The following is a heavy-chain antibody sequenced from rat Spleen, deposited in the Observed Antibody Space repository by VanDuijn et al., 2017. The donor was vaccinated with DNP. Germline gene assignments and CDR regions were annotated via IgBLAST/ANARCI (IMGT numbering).Heavy chain of an antibody. Sequence: EVQLVESGGGLVQPGRSLKLSCAASGFTFSDYNMAWVRQAPKKGLEWVATISYDGSSIYYRDSVKGRFTISRDDAKSTLYLQMDSLRSEDTATYYCASQHPWYFEYWGQGVMVTVSS. D-gene: IGHD3-2*01. CDR3: ASQHPWYFEY. CDR1: GFTFSDYN. CDR2: ISYDGSSI. J-gene: IGHJ2*01. V-gene: IGHV5-7*01.